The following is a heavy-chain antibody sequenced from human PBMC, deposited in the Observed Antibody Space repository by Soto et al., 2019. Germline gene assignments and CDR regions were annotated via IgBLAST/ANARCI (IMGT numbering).Heavy chain of an antibody. CDR1: GGSIIDGQTY. J-gene: IGHJ4*02. D-gene: IGHD2-8*01. Sequence: QVQLQESGPGLVKPSQTLSLTCTVSGGSIIDGQTYLNWIRRHPEKGLEWMGYINYRGTTNYSPALKSRILVSIDTSKNQFSLSLTSVTAADTAVYYCARDAPGVAPFWGQGTLVTVSS. V-gene: IGHV4-31*03. CDR2: INYRGTT. CDR3: ARDAPGVAPF.